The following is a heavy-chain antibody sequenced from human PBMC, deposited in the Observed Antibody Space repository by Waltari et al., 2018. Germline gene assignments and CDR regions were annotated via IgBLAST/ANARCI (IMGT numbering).Heavy chain of an antibody. J-gene: IGHJ4*02. D-gene: IGHD2-15*01. Sequence: QVQLVESGGGVVQPGGSLRLSCAASGFTFSRFGMHWVRQAPGKGLEWVAVIWHDGSNEYYVDSVKGRFTISRDNSKNTLYLQMNSLRAEDSAVYYCASQSTTLFDYWGQGTLVTVSS. V-gene: IGHV3-33*01. CDR3: ASQSTTLFDY. CDR2: IWHDGSNE. CDR1: GFTFSRFG.